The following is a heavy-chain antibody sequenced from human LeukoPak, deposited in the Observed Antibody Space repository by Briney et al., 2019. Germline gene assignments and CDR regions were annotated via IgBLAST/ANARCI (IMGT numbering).Heavy chain of an antibody. CDR3: ARGGAGATKDDTFDI. D-gene: IGHD1-26*01. CDR1: GFTFSAYT. CDR2: MSGIGGFV. V-gene: IGHV3-21*01. J-gene: IGHJ3*02. Sequence: PGGSLRLSCAASGFTFSAYTMNWVRQAPGKGLEWVSSMSGIGGFVHYADSVKGRFTISRDNAKSSLYLQMISLRAEDTAVYYCARGGAGATKDDTFDIWGQGTMVTVSS.